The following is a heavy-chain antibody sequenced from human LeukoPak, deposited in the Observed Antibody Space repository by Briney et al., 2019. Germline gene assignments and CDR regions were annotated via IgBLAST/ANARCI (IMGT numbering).Heavy chain of an antibody. CDR1: GFTISTYW. D-gene: IGHD3-16*01. J-gene: IGHJ3*02. CDR3: ARDGNYDYVWGSKGDACDI. V-gene: IGHV3-7*03. CDR2: IKQDGSER. Sequence: HPGGSLRLSCAASGFTISTYWMSWVRQAPGKGLEWVANIKQDGSERYYVDSVKGRFTISRDNAKNSLYLQMNSLRAEDTAVYFCARDGNYDYVWGSKGDACDIWGLGTMVTVSS.